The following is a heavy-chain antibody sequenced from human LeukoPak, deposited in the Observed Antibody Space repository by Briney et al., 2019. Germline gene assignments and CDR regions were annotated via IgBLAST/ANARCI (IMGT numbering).Heavy chain of an antibody. CDR2: IKQDGSEK. Sequence: PGGSLRLSCAASGFMFSSNWMSWVRQAPGKGLEWVANIKQDGSEKYYVDSVKGRFTISRDNAKNSLYLQMNSLRAEDTAVYYCARALMYYDILTGRDAFDIWGQGTMVTVSS. CDR3: ARALMYYDILTGRDAFDI. CDR1: GFMFSSNW. D-gene: IGHD3-9*01. J-gene: IGHJ3*02. V-gene: IGHV3-7*03.